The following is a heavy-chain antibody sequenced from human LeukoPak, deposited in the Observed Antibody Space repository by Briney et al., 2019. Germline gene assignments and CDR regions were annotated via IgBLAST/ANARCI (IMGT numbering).Heavy chain of an antibody. CDR1: GFTFSSYS. CDR3: ARDLEAVALHYFDY. D-gene: IGHD6-19*01. Sequence: GGSLRLSCAASGFTFSSYSMNWVRQAPGKGLEWVSSISSSSSYIYYADSVKGRFTISRDNAKNSLYLQMNSLRAEDTAVYYCARDLEAVALHYFDYWGQGTLVTVSS. V-gene: IGHV3-21*01. CDR2: ISSSSSYI. J-gene: IGHJ4*02.